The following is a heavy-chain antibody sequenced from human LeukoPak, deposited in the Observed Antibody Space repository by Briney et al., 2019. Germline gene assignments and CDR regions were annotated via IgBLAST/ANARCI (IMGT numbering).Heavy chain of an antibody. J-gene: IGHJ4*02. CDR2: IYSGGST. CDR3: ARGGYSYGFDY. D-gene: IGHD5-18*01. V-gene: IGHV3-53*01. Sequence: GGSLRLSCAASGFTFSSYAMHWVRQAPGKGPEWVSVIYSGGSTYYADSVKGRFTISRDNSKNTLYLQMNSLRAEDTAVYYCARGGYSYGFDYWGQGTLVTVSS. CDR1: GFTFSSYA.